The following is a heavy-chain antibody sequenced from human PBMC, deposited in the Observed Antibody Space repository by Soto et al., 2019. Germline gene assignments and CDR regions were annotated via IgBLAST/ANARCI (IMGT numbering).Heavy chain of an antibody. V-gene: IGHV3-23*01. CDR3: VKGYWKGDV. CDR1: GFTFSTYA. J-gene: IGHJ6*02. Sequence: EVQLLESGGGLVQPGGSLRLSFAASGFTFSTYAMNWVRQAPGNGLGWVSAISGSGGSIHYADSVKGRFTISRDNSKNTLYLQMNSLRDEDTAVYHCVKGYWKGDVWGQGTTVTVSS. CDR2: ISGSGGSI. D-gene: IGHD1-1*01.